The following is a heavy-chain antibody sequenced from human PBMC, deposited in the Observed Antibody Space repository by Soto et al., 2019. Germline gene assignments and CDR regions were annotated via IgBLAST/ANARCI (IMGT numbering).Heavy chain of an antibody. CDR2: IFPLTDIP. V-gene: IGHV1-69*02. CDR1: GGTFRNYP. Sequence: QVQLVQSGTEVKKPGSSVKVSCKASGGTFRNYPLNWVRQAPGQGLEWMGSIFPLTDIPDYAQNFQARLTISADKSTSTAYMELSSLTSDDTAMYFCARGPLVVLNYFESWGQGTLVTVSP. J-gene: IGHJ4*02. CDR3: ARGPLVVLNYFES.